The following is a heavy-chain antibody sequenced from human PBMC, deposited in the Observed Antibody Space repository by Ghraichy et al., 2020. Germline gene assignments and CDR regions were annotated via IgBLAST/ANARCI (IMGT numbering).Heavy chain of an antibody. CDR2: IIPILGIA. CDR1: GGTFSSYA. J-gene: IGHJ5*02. Sequence: SVKVSCKASGGTFSSYAISWVRQAPGQGLEWMGRIIPILGIANYAQKFQGRVTITADKSTSTAYMELSSLRSEDTAVYYCARDFHTIVVVPATPYGWFDPWGQGTLVTVSS. CDR3: ARDFHTIVVVPATPYGWFDP. V-gene: IGHV1-69*04. D-gene: IGHD2-2*01.